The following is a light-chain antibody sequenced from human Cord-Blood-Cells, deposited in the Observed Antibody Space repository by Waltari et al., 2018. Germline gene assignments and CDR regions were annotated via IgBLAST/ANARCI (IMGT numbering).Light chain of an antibody. CDR1: QSVLYSSNNKNY. J-gene: IGKJ3*01. V-gene: IGKV4-1*01. Sequence: IVMPQSPDSLAVSLGERATINCKSSQSVLYSSNNKNYLAWYQQKPGQPPKLLIYWASTRESGVPDRFSGSGSGTDFTLTISSLQAEDVAVYSCQQYYSTPFTFGPGTKVDIK. CDR2: WAS. CDR3: QQYYSTPFT.